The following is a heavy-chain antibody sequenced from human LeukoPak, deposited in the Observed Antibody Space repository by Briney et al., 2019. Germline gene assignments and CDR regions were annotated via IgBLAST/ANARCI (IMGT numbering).Heavy chain of an antibody. J-gene: IGHJ4*02. CDR2: ISSSGGST. Sequence: KGLECVSTISSSGGSTYYADSVKRRFTISRDNSKKTLFLQMNSLRVEDTAVYYCAKRDLGYWGQGTLVTVSS. CDR3: AKRDLGY. V-gene: IGHV3-23*01.